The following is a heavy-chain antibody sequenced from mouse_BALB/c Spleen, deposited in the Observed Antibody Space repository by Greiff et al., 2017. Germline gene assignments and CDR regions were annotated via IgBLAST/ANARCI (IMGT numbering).Heavy chain of an antibody. CDR3: ASRITTATFAY. J-gene: IGHJ3*01. Sequence: EVQRVESGGGLVQPGGSLKLSCAASGFTFSSYGMSWVRQTPDKRLELVATINSNGGSTYYPDSVKGRFTISRDNAKNTLYLQMSSLKSEDTAMYYCASRITTATFAYWGQGTLVTVSA. CDR1: GFTFSSYG. V-gene: IGHV5-6-3*01. CDR2: INSNGGST. D-gene: IGHD1-2*01.